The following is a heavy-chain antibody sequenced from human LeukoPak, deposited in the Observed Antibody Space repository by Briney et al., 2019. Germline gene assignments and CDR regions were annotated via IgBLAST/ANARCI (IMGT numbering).Heavy chain of an antibody. Sequence: GGSLRLSCAASGFTFSSYNMNWVRQAPGKGLEWVSLIYSGGSTYYADSVKGRFTISRDNSKNTLYLQMNSLRAEDTAVYYCARTIRDYGLTYFDYWGQGTLVTVSS. CDR3: ARTIRDYGLTYFDY. D-gene: IGHD4-17*01. V-gene: IGHV3-53*01. CDR1: GFTFSSYN. CDR2: IYSGGST. J-gene: IGHJ4*02.